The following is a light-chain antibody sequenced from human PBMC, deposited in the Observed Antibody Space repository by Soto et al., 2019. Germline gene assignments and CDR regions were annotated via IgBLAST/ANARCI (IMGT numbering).Light chain of an antibody. CDR3: QQYNNWPWT. CDR1: QSISDT. J-gene: IGKJ1*01. V-gene: IGKV3-15*01. CDR2: GAS. Sequence: EIVMTQSPATLSVSPGGRATLSCRASQSISDTLAWYQQKPGQAPRLLIHGASTRATGFPGRFSGSGSGTDFTLTISSLQSEDFAVYYCQQYNNWPWTFGQGTKVAI.